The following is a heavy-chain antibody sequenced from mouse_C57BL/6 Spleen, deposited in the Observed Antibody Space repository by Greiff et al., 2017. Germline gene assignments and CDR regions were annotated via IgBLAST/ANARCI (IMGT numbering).Heavy chain of an antibody. J-gene: IGHJ1*03. CDR3: ATPRDYGSSYGGWYFDV. V-gene: IGHV14-2*01. Sequence: VQLQQSGAELVKPGASVKLSCTASGFNIKDYYMHWVKQRTEQGLEWIGRIDPEDGETKYAPKFQGKATITADTSSNTAYLQLSSLTSEDTAVYYCATPRDYGSSYGGWYFDVWGTGTTVTVSS. CDR1: GFNIKDYY. CDR2: IDPEDGET. D-gene: IGHD1-1*01.